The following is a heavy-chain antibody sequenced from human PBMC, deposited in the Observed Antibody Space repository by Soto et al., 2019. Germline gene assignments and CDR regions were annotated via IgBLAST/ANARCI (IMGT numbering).Heavy chain of an antibody. J-gene: IGHJ6*02. CDR2: ISYDGSNK. D-gene: IGHD3-3*01. V-gene: IGHV3-30*18. Sequence: QVQLVESGGGVVQPGRSLRLSCAASGFTFSSYGMNWVRQAPGKGLEWVAVISYDGSNKYYADSVKGRFTISRDNSKNTLYLQMNGLRAKDAAVYYCANCESPGARGTIFGVVQSLYYYYGMDVWGQGTTVTVSS. CDR1: GFTFSSYG. CDR3: ANCESPGARGTIFGVVQSLYYYYGMDV.